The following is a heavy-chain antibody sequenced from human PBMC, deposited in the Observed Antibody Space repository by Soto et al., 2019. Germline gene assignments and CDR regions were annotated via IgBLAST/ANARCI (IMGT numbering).Heavy chain of an antibody. V-gene: IGHV4-31*03. CDR3: ATLTYYYDSSGYYPIFDY. CDR2: IYYSGST. Sequence: SETLSLTCTVSGGSISSGGYYWSWIRQHTGKGLEWIGYIYYSGSTYYNPSLKSRVNISVDTSKNQFSLKLSSVPAADTAVYYCATLTYYYDSSGYYPIFDYWGQGTLVTVSS. CDR1: GGSISSGGYY. D-gene: IGHD3-22*01. J-gene: IGHJ4*02.